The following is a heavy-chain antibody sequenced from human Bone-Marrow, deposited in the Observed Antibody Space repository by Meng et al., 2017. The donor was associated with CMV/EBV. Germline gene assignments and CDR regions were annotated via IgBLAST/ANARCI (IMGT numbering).Heavy chain of an antibody. V-gene: IGHV1-2*02. Sequence: ASVKVSCKASGYTFTGYYIHWVRQAPGQGLEWMGWINPNSGGTSYAQKFQGRVTMTRDTSISTAYMELSRLRSDDTAVYYCARDPSLRRFLEWLLDYWGQGTLVTFSS. CDR2: INPNSGGT. J-gene: IGHJ4*02. CDR1: GYTFTGYY. CDR3: ARDPSLRRFLEWLLDY. D-gene: IGHD3-3*01.